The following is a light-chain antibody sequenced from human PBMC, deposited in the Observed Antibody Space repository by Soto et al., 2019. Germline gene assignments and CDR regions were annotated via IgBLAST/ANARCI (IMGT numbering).Light chain of an antibody. V-gene: IGKV1-5*01. CDR1: QSSSSW. Sequence: DIQMTQSPSTLSASVGDRVTITCRASQSSSSWLAWYQQKPGKAPKLLIYDASSLESGVPSRFSGSGSGTEFTITISSLQPDDFATYYCQQYNSYSMYTCGQGTKLEIK. CDR2: DAS. CDR3: QQYNSYSMYT. J-gene: IGKJ2*01.